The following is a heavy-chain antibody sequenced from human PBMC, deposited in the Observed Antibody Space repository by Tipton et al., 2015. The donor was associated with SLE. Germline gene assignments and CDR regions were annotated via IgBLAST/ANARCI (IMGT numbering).Heavy chain of an antibody. CDR1: GDSITSDY. D-gene: IGHD5-12*01. J-gene: IGHJ4*02. Sequence: TLSLTCTVSGDSITSDYWTWIRQPPGKGLEWIGHIYTSGSTNYNPSLKSRVTISVDTSKNQFSLKLSSVTAADTAVYYCARGNIVASSFDYWGQGTLVTVSS. CDR3: ARGNIVASSFDY. CDR2: IYTSGST. V-gene: IGHV4-4*08.